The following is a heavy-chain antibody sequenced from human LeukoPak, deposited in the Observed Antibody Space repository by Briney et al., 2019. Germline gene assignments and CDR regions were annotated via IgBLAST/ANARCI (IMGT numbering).Heavy chain of an antibody. CDR2: INPYGGGT. CDR3: VRGGSRYCSGTSCPLFDF. Sequence: ASVKVSCKASRYTFTDYYIHWVRQAPGQGLEGMGWINPYGGGTNYAQKFQGRVTVTRYTSINTAYMDLRWLRSGDTGIYYCVRGGSRYCSGTSCPLFDFWGQGTLVTVSS. CDR1: RYTFTDYY. J-gene: IGHJ4*02. D-gene: IGHD2-2*01. V-gene: IGHV1-2*02.